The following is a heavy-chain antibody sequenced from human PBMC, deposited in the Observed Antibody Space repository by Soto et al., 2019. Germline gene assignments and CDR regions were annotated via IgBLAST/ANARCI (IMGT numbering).Heavy chain of an antibody. CDR2: ISSSGSTL. D-gene: IGHD3-10*01. J-gene: IGHJ6*02. CDR3: AREYYYGSASSNGVDV. V-gene: IGHV3-11*01. Sequence: GGSLRLSCAASGFTFSDYYMSWIRQAPGKGLEWVSYISSSGSTLYYADSVKGRFTISRDNAKNSLYLQMNSLRAEDTAVYYCAREYYYGSASSNGVDVWGQGTTVTVSS. CDR1: GFTFSDYY.